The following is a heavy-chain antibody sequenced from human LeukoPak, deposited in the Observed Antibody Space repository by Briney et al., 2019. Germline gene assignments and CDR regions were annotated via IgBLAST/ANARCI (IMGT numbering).Heavy chain of an antibody. CDR2: VTGNGAET. CDR3: AKRAGPYFFDY. V-gene: IGHV3-23*01. CDR1: GFLFFNYR. J-gene: IGHJ4*02. Sequence: GGSLRLSCAASGFLFFNYRMNWVRHAPGKALEGVSVVTGNGAETKYADSVKGRFTVFRDNSKHILYLQMDRLRADDTAVYHCAKRAGPYFFDYWGQGTPVTVSS.